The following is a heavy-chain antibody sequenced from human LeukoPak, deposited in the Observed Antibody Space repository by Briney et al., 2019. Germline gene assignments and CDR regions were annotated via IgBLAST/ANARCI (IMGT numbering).Heavy chain of an antibody. D-gene: IGHD5-18*01. J-gene: IGHJ4*02. CDR1: GLPFSTYA. Sequence: GGSLRLSCVASGLPFSTYAMHWVRQAPGKGLEYVSGISSNGSNTNYADSVEGRFTISRDNSKNTLYLRMGSLRLEDMAVYYCARVSGYSYGQWGQGTLVTVSS. CDR3: ARVSGYSYGQ. V-gene: IGHV3-64*02. CDR2: ISSNGSNT.